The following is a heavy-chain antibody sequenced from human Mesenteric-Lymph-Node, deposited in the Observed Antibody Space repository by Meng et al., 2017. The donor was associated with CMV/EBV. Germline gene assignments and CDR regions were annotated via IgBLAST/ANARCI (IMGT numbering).Heavy chain of an antibody. CDR3: ARELRVVVPAASYYYGMDV. V-gene: IGHV6-1*01. CDR1: GDSVSSNSAA. D-gene: IGHD2-2*01. J-gene: IGHJ6*02. CDR2: TYYRSKWYN. Sequence: SQTLSLTCAISGDSVSSNSAAWNWIRQSPSRGLEWLGRTYYRSKWYNDYAVSVKSRITINPDTSKNQFSLQLNSVTPEDTAVYYCARELRVVVPAASYYYGMDVWGQGTTVTVSS.